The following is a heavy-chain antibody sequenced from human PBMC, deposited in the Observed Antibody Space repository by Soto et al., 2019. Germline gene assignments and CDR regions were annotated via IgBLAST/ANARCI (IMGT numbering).Heavy chain of an antibody. CDR1: GFSVSGYS. Sequence: EVQLMESGGGLVRPGGSLRLSCAASGFSVSGYSMNWVRQAPGKGLEWISYIRGSSGTTIYAASVRGRFTISRDNANNSLYLQMDSLRDDDTAIYDCARASGRRYPGSRVFDFWGQGTRVTVSS. J-gene: IGHJ4*02. CDR2: IRGSSGTT. CDR3: ARASGRRYPGSRVFDF. D-gene: IGHD3-10*01. V-gene: IGHV3-48*02.